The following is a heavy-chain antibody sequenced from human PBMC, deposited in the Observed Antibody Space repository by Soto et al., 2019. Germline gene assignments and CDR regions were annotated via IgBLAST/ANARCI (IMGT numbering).Heavy chain of an antibody. CDR2: IRGRGAGT. Sequence: EVQLLESGGGLVQPGGSLSLSCAASGFTFGRYAMSWVRQSPGKGLEWVSRIRGRGAGTHYVDSVEGRFTISRDNSNNTLFLQINCLRADDSGVYYCARAMRVLFALDYWGQGTLVTVSS. CDR1: GFTFGRYA. CDR3: ARAMRVLFALDY. J-gene: IGHJ4*02. D-gene: IGHD3-3*01. V-gene: IGHV3-23*01.